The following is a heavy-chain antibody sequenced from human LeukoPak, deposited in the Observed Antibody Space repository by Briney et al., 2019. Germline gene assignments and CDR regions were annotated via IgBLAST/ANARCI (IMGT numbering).Heavy chain of an antibody. D-gene: IGHD3-10*01. V-gene: IGHV3-74*01. J-gene: IGHJ4*02. Sequence: PGGSLRLSCAASGLTFSSHWMHWVRQAPGKGLVWVSRITNDGSSTTYADSVKGRFTISRDNTKNSLYLQMNSLRAEDTVMYYCARGTMASDFWGQGTLVTVSS. CDR2: ITNDGSST. CDR3: ARGTMASDF. CDR1: GLTFSSHW.